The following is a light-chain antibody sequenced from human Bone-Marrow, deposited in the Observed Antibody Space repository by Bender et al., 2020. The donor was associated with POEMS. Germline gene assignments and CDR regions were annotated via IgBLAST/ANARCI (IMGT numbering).Light chain of an antibody. Sequence: QSALTQPASVSGSPGQSITISCTGTSSDVGGYNYVSWYQQHPGKAPKLMIFDVSDRPSGISHRFSGSKSGNTASLTISGLQAEDEADYYCTSFSTTNTVFVFGSGTQVTVL. CDR3: TSFSTTNTVFV. J-gene: IGLJ1*01. CDR1: SSDVGGYNY. V-gene: IGLV2-14*03. CDR2: DVS.